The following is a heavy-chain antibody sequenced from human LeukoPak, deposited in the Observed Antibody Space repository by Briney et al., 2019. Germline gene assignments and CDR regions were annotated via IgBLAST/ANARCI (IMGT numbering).Heavy chain of an antibody. J-gene: IGHJ3*02. Sequence: GGSLRLSCAASGFTFSDYYMSWIRQAPGKGLEWVSYISSSGSTIYYADSVKGRFTISRDNAKNSLYLQMNSLRAEDTAVYYCARDRIAARRDAFDIWGQGTMVTVSS. D-gene: IGHD6-6*01. CDR3: ARDRIAARRDAFDI. V-gene: IGHV3-11*04. CDR2: ISSSGSTI. CDR1: GFTFSDYY.